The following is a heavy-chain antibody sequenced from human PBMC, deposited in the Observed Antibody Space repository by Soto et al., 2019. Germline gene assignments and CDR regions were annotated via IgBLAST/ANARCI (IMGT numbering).Heavy chain of an antibody. CDR2: IYHSGST. D-gene: IGHD4-4*01. CDR3: ARGMTTVTTLDY. Sequence: PSETLSLTCAVSGGSISSGGYSWSWIRQPPGKGLEWIGYIYHSGSTYYNPSLKSRVTISVDRSKNQFSLKLSSLTAADTAVYYCARGMTTVTTLDYWGQGALVTVS. V-gene: IGHV4-30-2*01. J-gene: IGHJ4*02. CDR1: GGSISSGGYS.